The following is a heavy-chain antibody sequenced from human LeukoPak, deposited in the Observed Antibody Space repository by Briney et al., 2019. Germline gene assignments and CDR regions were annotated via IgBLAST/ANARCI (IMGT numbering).Heavy chain of an antibody. CDR2: IIPIFGIA. Sequence: SVKVSCKASGGTFSSYAISWVRQAPGQGLEWMGRIIPIFGIANYAQKFQGRVTITADKSTSTAYMELSSLRSEDTAVYYCARGQKEYSSLSATQRFDPWGQGTLVTVSS. V-gene: IGHV1-69*04. J-gene: IGHJ5*02. D-gene: IGHD6-6*01. CDR1: GGTFSSYA. CDR3: ARGQKEYSSLSATQRFDP.